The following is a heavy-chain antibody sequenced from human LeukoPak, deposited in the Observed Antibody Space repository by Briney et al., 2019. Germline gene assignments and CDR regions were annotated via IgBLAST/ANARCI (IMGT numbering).Heavy chain of an antibody. V-gene: IGHV1-18*01. CDR1: VYTFTSYG. CDR2: ISAYNGNT. D-gene: IGHD4-17*01. J-gene: IGHJ4*02. Sequence: GASVKVSCKASVYTFTSYGISCVRHAPGQGLEWMGWISAYNGNTNYEQKLQGRVTMTTDTSTSTAYMELRSLRSDDTAVYYCASLHGDYLIQYYWGQGTLVTVSS. CDR3: ASLHGDYLIQYY.